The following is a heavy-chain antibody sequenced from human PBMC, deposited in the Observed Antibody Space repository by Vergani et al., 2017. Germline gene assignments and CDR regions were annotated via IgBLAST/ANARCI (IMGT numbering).Heavy chain of an antibody. CDR2: ISAYNGNT. Sequence: QVQLVQSGAEVKKPGASVKVSCKASGYTFTSYGISWVRQAPGQGLEWMGWISAYNGNTNYAQKLQGRVTMTTDTSTSTAYMELMSLRSDDTAVYYCARDRSVLRFLEWLSTPYNWFDPWGQGTLVTVSS. D-gene: IGHD3-3*01. J-gene: IGHJ5*02. V-gene: IGHV1-18*01. CDR3: ARDRSVLRFLEWLSTPYNWFDP. CDR1: GYTFTSYG.